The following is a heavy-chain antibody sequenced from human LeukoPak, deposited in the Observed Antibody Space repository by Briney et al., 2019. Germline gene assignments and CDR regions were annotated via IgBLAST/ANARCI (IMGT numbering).Heavy chain of an antibody. CDR3: ASVRYSSGWYYFDY. Sequence: GGSLRLSCVASGFTFDDYAMHWVRQAPGKGLEWVSGISWSSGNIGCADSVKGRFTISRDNAKNSLYLQMNSLRAEDTALYYCASVRYSSGWYYFDYWGQGTLVTVSS. CDR1: GFTFDDYA. D-gene: IGHD6-19*01. V-gene: IGHV3-9*01. J-gene: IGHJ4*02. CDR2: ISWSSGNI.